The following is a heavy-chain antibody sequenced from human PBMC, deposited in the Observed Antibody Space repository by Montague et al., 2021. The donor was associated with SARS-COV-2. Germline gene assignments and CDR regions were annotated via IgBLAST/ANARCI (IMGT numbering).Heavy chain of an antibody. J-gene: IGHJ5*02. CDR1: SGSVSGTSYY. D-gene: IGHD2-2*01. CDR2: IHHSGTT. Sequence: SETLSLTCTVSSGSVSGTSYYWAWIRQPPGKGLEWIVNIHHSGTTFYNLSLKSRVTISVDTSKNEVSLKLNSVTAADTAVYYCARQGGPAGKHWFDPWGQGTLVTVSS. CDR3: ARQGGPAGKHWFDP. V-gene: IGHV4-39*01.